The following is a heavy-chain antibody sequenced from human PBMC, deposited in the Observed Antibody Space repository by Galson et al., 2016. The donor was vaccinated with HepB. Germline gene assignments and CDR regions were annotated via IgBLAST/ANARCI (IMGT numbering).Heavy chain of an antibody. CDR1: GGTFSHYY. Sequence: SETLSLTCAVSGGTFSHYYWSWFRRPPGEGLEWIREINHTGETNNNPSLKSRLIVSVDTSKNQFSLNLISVTAADTAVYYCGGRRAHQYYWYFDLWGRGTQVIVSS. CDR2: INHTGET. V-gene: IGHV4-34*08. J-gene: IGHJ2*01. CDR3: GGRRAHQYYWYFDL. D-gene: IGHD2/OR15-2a*01.